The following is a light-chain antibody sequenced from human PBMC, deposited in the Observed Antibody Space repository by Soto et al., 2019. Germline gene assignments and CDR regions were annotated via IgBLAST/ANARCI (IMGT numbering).Light chain of an antibody. Sequence: DIQMTQSPSTLSASVGDRVTITCRASQSISSWLAWYQQKPGKAPKLLIYKASSLESGVPSRFSGSGPGTEFTLTISSLQPDDFATYYCQQYHSYPLTFGGGNKVDIK. CDR2: KAS. J-gene: IGKJ4*01. CDR1: QSISSW. CDR3: QQYHSYPLT. V-gene: IGKV1-5*03.